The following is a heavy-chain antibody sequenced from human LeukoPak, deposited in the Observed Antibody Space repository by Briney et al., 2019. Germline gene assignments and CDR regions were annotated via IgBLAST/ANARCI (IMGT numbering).Heavy chain of an antibody. J-gene: IGHJ4*02. V-gene: IGHV3-21*01. D-gene: IGHD3-22*01. CDR3: ARATIIFGSSGYLPHY. CDR1: GFTFSSYS. Sequence: EGSLRLSCAASGFTFSSYSMNWVRQAPGKGLEWVSSISSSSSYIYYADSVKGRFTISRDNAKNSLYLQMNSLRAEDTAVCYCARATIIFGSSGYLPHYWGQGTLVTVSS. CDR2: ISSSSSYI.